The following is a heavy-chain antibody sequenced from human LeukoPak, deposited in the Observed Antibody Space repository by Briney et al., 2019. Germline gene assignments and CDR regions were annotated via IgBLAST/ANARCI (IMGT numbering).Heavy chain of an antibody. V-gene: IGHV3-30*02. CDR3: AKDSTARPRRGYYYYYMDV. CDR2: IRYDGSNK. D-gene: IGHD6-6*01. J-gene: IGHJ6*03. Sequence: PGGSLRLSCAASGFTFSTYAMSWVRQAPGKGLEWVAFIRYDGSNKYYADSVKGRFTISRDNSKNTLYLQMNSLRAEDTAVYYCAKDSTARPRRGYYYYYMDVWGKGTTVTVSS. CDR1: GFTFSTYA.